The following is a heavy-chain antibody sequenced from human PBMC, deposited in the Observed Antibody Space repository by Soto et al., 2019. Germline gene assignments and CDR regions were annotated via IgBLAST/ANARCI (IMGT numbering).Heavy chain of an antibody. CDR1: GYPFSGYY. CDR2: VNPNNGET. Sequence: ASVKVSCKASGYPFSGYYLHWVRQAPGQGPEWMGWVNPNNGETHYVQKFQGRVIMTGDTSITTGYMELTRLRSDDTAVYYCARRPMWQQQLVRDYGMDVWGQGTTVTVSS. J-gene: IGHJ6*02. CDR3: ARRPMWQQQLVRDYGMDV. D-gene: IGHD6-13*01. V-gene: IGHV1-2*02.